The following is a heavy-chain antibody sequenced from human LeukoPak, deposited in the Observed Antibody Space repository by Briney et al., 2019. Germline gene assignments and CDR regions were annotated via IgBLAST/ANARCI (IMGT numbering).Heavy chain of an antibody. Sequence: PGGSLRLSCAASGFTFSSYAMSWVRQAPGKGLEWVSAISGSGGSTYYADSVKGRFTISRDNSKNTLYLQMNSLRAEDTALYHCARAGHVGGGSSPWFAFDIWGQGTMVTVSS. J-gene: IGHJ3*02. V-gene: IGHV3-23*01. CDR2: ISGSGGST. D-gene: IGHD3-10*01. CDR3: ARAGHVGGGSSPWFAFDI. CDR1: GFTFSSYA.